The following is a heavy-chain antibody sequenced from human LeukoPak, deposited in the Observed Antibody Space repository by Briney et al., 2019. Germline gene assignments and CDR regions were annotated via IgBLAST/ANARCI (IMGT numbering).Heavy chain of an antibody. J-gene: IGHJ4*02. V-gene: IGHV1-69*05. CDR2: IIPIFGTA. D-gene: IGHD4-11*01. CDR3: ARRSYSNYEGFDY. Sequence: AISWVRQAPGQGLEWMGRIIPIFGTANYAQKFQGRVTITTDESTSTAYMELSSLRSEDTAVYYCARRSYSNYEGFDYWGQGTLVTVSS. CDR1: A.